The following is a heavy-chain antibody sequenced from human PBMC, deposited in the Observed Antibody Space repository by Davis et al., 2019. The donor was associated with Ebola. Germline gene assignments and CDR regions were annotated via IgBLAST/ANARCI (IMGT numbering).Heavy chain of an antibody. CDR1: GGSFSGYY. Sequence: MPSETLSLTCAVYGGSFSGYYWSWIRQPPGKGLEWIGEINHSGSKNYNPSLKSRVTISVDTSKNQFSLKLSSVTAADTAVYYCARAVGYGIDYWGQGTLVTVSS. CDR3: ARAVGYGIDY. D-gene: IGHD5-12*01. V-gene: IGHV4-34*01. CDR2: INHSGSK. J-gene: IGHJ4*02.